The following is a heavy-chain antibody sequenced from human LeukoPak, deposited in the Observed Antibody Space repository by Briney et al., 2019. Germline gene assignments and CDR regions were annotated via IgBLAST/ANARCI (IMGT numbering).Heavy chain of an antibody. D-gene: IGHD2-2*01. CDR2: IYWNDDK. J-gene: IGHJ4*02. CDR1: GGSISSYYW. CDR3: AHSDAGYCSSTSCWGYYFDY. Sequence: TLSLTCTVSGGSISSYYWSWIRQPPGKALEWLALIYWNDDKRYSPSLKSRLTITKDTSKNQVVLTMTNMDPVDTATYYCAHSDAGYCSSTSCWGYYFDYWGQGTLVTVSS. V-gene: IGHV2-5*01.